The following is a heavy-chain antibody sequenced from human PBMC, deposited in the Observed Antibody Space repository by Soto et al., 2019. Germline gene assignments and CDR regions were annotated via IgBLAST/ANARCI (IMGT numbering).Heavy chain of an antibody. CDR1: GFTFSSYG. CDR2: ISYDGSNK. D-gene: IGHD1-26*01. V-gene: IGHV3-30*18. J-gene: IGHJ6*02. CDR3: AKDVFPIVGATKYSYGMDA. Sequence: VGSLRLSCAASGFTFSSYGMHWVRQAPGKGLEWVAVISYDGSNKYYADSVKGRFTISRDNSKNTLYLQMNSLRAEDTAVYYCAKDVFPIVGATKYSYGMDAWGQGTTVTVSS.